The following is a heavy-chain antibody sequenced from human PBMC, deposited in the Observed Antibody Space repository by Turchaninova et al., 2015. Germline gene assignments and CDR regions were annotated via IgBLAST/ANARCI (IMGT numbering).Heavy chain of an antibody. Sequence: QVQLQESGPGLVKPSETLSLTCAVSGYSLSGGYYWGWIRPPPGKGLEWIGRMYHSGRSTYYNPPPKGGVXXPKKXNENQXXLRXGXVTAADTXXXYCARLSGDXDGTXXWGQGALVTXSS. CDR2: MYHSGRST. J-gene: IGHJ4*02. V-gene: IGHV4-38-2*01. CDR1: GYSLSGGYY. CDR3: ARLSGDXDGTXX. D-gene: IGHD7-27*01.